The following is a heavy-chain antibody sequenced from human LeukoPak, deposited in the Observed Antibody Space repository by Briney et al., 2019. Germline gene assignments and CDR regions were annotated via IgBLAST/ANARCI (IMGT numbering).Heavy chain of an antibody. J-gene: IGHJ4*02. CDR2: INSDGSST. CDR3: ATGPYSSGWEFDY. CDR1: GFTFSSYW. V-gene: IGHV3-74*01. Sequence: GGSLRLSCAASGFTFSSYWMHWVRQAPGKGLVWVSRINSDGSSTSYADSVKGRFTISRDNAKNTLYLQMNSLRAEDTAVYYCATGPYSSGWEFDYWGQGTLVTVSS. D-gene: IGHD6-19*01.